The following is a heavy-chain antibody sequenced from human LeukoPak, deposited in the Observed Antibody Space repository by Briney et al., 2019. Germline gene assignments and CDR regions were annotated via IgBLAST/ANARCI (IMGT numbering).Heavy chain of an antibody. J-gene: IGHJ6*02. CDR2: INHSGST. CDR1: SGSFSDYN. V-gene: IGHV4-34*01. D-gene: IGHD3-3*01. CDR3: ARGSIMLFGVIRNNYYYGMDV. Sequence: PSETLSLTCAVNSGSFSDYNWSWIRQSPGKGLEWIGEINHSGSTNYNPSLKSPVTISVDTSKNQFSLKLSSVTAADTAVYYCARGSIMLFGVIRNNYYYGMDVWGQGTTVTVSS.